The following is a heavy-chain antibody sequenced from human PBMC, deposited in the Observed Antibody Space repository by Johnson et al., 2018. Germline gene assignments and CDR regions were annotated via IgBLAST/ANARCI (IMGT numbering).Heavy chain of an antibody. CDR2: ISSRGSDI. J-gene: IGHJ3*02. Sequence: QVQLVQSGGGLVKPGGSLRLSCAASGFTFSDYYMSCIRQAPGKGLEWISYISSRGSDIYYEDSVKGRFTISRDNAKNSLYLQLNSLSAEGTAIYYCARWSMIRGVKDAFDIWGQGTVVSVSS. D-gene: IGHD3-10*01. CDR1: GFTFSDYY. V-gene: IGHV3-11*01. CDR3: ARWSMIRGVKDAFDI.